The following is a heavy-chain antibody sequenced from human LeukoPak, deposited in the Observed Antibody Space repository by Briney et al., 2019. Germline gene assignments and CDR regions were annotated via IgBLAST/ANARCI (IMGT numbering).Heavy chain of an antibody. CDR2: ISAYNGNT. CDR3: ARDPVYGGYFSAFDI. J-gene: IGHJ3*02. D-gene: IGHD5-12*01. CDR1: GYTFTSYG. Sequence: ASVKVSCKASGYTFTSYGISWVRQAPGQGLEWMGWISAYNGNTNYAQKLQGRVTMTRDTSTSTVYMELSSLRSEDTAVYYCARDPVYGGYFSAFDIWGQGTMVTVSS. V-gene: IGHV1-18*01.